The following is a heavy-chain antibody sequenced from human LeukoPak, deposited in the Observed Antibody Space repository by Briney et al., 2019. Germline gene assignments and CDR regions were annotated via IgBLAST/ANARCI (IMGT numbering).Heavy chain of an antibody. Sequence: GGSLRLSCAASGFTFSSYWMSGVRQAPGKGLKWVANIKQDGSEKYYVDSVKGRFTISRDNAKNSLYLQMNSLRAEDTAVYYCTSTVLLWFGELFPNWYFDLWGRGTLVTVSS. J-gene: IGHJ2*01. V-gene: IGHV3-7*01. CDR1: GFTFSSYW. CDR2: IKQDGSEK. CDR3: TSTVLLWFGELFPNWYFDL. D-gene: IGHD3-10*01.